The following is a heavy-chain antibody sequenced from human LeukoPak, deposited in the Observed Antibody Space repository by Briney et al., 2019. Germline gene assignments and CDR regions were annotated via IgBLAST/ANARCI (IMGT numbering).Heavy chain of an antibody. J-gene: IGHJ5*02. Sequence: SETLSLTCTVSGYSISSGYYWGWIRQPPGKGLEWIGSIYHSGSTYYNPSLKSRVTISVDTSKNQFSLKLSSVTAADTAVYYCAAVTQNWFDPWGQGTLVTVSS. D-gene: IGHD4-17*01. CDR2: IYHSGST. CDR1: GYSISSGYY. CDR3: AAVTQNWFDP. V-gene: IGHV4-38-2*02.